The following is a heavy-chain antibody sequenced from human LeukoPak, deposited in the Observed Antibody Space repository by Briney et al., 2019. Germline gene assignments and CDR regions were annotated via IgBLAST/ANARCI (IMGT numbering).Heavy chain of an antibody. V-gene: IGHV4-59*08. CDR1: GGSISSYY. CDR2: IYYSGST. D-gene: IGHD3-10*01. Sequence: PSETLSLTCTVSGGSISSYYWSWIRQPPGKGLEWIGYIYYSGSTNYNPSLKSRVTISVDTSKNQFSLKLSSVTAADTAVYYCASWDGSGSGDYWGQGTLVTVSS. J-gene: IGHJ4*02. CDR3: ASWDGSGSGDY.